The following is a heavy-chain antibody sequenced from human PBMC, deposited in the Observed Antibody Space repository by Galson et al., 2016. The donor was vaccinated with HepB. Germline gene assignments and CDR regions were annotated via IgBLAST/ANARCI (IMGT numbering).Heavy chain of an antibody. Sequence: SLRLSCAASGFTFSSYGMHWVRQAPGKGLEWVAVISYDGSNKYYADSVKGRFTISRDNSKNTLYLQMDSLRADDTAVYYCARDGTTPQIFAAFDIWGQGTTVTVST. CDR1: GFTFSSYG. J-gene: IGHJ3*02. D-gene: IGHD1-7*01. V-gene: IGHV3-30*03. CDR2: ISYDGSNK. CDR3: ARDGTTPQIFAAFDI.